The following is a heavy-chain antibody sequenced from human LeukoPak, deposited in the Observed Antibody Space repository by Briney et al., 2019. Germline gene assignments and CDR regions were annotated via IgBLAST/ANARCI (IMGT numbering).Heavy chain of an antibody. CDR2: IYSGGRT. CDR1: GFTVSSKY. J-gene: IGHJ5*02. V-gene: IGHV3-53*01. D-gene: IGHD2-2*02. Sequence: PGGSLRLSCSASGFTVSSKYMSWVRQAPGKGLEWVSVIYSGGRTHYADSAKGRFTISRDNSKDTLFLQLNSLTAADTAMYFCAKASVAIPQYCNSWGQGTLVTVSS. CDR3: AKASVAIPQYCNS.